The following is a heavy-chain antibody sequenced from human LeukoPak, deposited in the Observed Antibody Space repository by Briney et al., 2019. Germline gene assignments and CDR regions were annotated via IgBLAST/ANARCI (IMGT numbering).Heavy chain of an antibody. V-gene: IGHV1-69*16. D-gene: IGHD3-22*01. CDR1: GYTFTSYY. Sequence: GASVKVSCKASGYTFTSYYMHWVRQAPGQGLEWMGGIIPILGTANYAQKFQGRVTITTDESTSTAYMELSSLRSEDTAVYYCARDGIDSSGYYFDYWGQGTLVTVSS. CDR3: ARDGIDSSGYYFDY. CDR2: IIPILGTA. J-gene: IGHJ4*02.